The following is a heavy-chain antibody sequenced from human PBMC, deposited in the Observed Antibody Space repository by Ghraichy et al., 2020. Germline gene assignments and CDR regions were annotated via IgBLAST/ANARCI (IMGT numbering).Heavy chain of an antibody. D-gene: IGHD3-22*01. CDR1: GGSISSYY. J-gene: IGHJ6*02. V-gene: IGHV4-59*01. Sequence: SETLSLTCTVSGGSISSYYWSWIRQPPGKGLEWIGYIYYSGSTNYNPSLKSRVTISVDTSKNQFSLKLSSVTAADTAVYYCARSRLLPDPEGMDVWGQGTTVTVSS. CDR3: ARSRLLPDPEGMDV. CDR2: IYYSGST.